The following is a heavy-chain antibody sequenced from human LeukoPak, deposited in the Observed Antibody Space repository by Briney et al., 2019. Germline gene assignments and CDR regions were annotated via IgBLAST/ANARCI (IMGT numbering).Heavy chain of an antibody. J-gene: IGHJ4*02. CDR3: ARHEGVFDY. CDR2: IYYSGST. V-gene: IGHV4-39*01. Sequence: SEPLSLSCTVSGVSINSSGYYWGWIRQPPGKGLEWIGSIYYSGSTYYNASLKSRVTISVDTSRNQLSLKLTSVTAADTAVYYCARHEGVFDYWGQGTLVTVSS. CDR1: GVSINSSGYY.